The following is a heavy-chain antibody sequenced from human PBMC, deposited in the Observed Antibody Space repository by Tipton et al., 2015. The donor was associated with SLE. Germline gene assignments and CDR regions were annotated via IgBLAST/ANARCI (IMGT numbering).Heavy chain of an antibody. J-gene: IGHJ4*02. Sequence: TLSLTCAVYGGSFSGYYWSWIRQPPGKGLEWIGEINHSGSTNYNPSLKSRVTISVDTSKNQFSLKLSSVTAADTAVYYCATARVLRGPFDYWGQGTLVTVSS. D-gene: IGHD4/OR15-4a*01. V-gene: IGHV4-34*01. CDR3: ATARVLRGPFDY. CDR1: GGSFSGYY. CDR2: INHSGST.